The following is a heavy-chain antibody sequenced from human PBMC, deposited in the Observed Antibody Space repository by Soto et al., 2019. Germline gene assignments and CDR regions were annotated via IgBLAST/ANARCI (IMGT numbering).Heavy chain of an antibody. CDR3: VTQGLPNYYYYGMDV. J-gene: IGHJ6*02. CDR1: GGTFSSYA. Sequence: QVQLVQSGAEVKKPGSSVKVSCKASGGTFSSYAISWVRQAPGQGLEWMGGIIPIFGTANYAQKFQGRVTMSADECTSTAYRELSSLRSEDTAVYYCVTQGLPNYYYYGMDVWGQGTTVTVSS. V-gene: IGHV1-69*12. CDR2: IIPIFGTA. D-gene: IGHD5-18*01.